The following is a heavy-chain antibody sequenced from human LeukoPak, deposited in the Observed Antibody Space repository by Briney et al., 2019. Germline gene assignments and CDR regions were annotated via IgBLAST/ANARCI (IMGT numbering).Heavy chain of an antibody. J-gene: IGHJ5*02. V-gene: IGHV3-23*01. Sequence: GGSLRLSCAASGFTFSSYAMSWVRQAPGKGLEWVSAISGSGGSTYYADSVKGRFTISRDNSKNTLYLQMNSLRAEDTAVYYCAKDASSTSPLPDNWFDPWGQGTLVTVSS. D-gene: IGHD2-2*01. CDR3: AKDASSTSPLPDNWFDP. CDR2: ISGSGGST. CDR1: GFTFSSYA.